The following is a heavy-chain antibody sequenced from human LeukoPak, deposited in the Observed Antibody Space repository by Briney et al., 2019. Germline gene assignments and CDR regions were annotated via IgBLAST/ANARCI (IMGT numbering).Heavy chain of an antibody. CDR1: GGPIGSYY. J-gene: IGHJ6*02. D-gene: IGHD3-10*01. V-gene: IGHV4-4*07. CDR2: IYTSGST. CDR3: ARALYYGSGSYVSYYYYGMDV. Sequence: SETLSLTCTVSGGPIGSYYWSWIRQPAGKGLEWIGRIYTSGSTNYNPSLKSRVTMSVDTSKNQFSLKLSSVTAADTAVYYCARALYYGSGSYVSYYYYGMDVWGQGTTVTVSS.